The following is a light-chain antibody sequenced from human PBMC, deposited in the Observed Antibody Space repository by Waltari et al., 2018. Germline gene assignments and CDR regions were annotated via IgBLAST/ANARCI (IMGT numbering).Light chain of an antibody. Sequence: QSALTQPASVSGSPGQSITISCTGTSSDVGNSNLVSWYQQHPDKAPKLMIYGVSKRPSGVSNRFSGSKSGNTASLTISGLQAEDEADYYCCSYAGTSYVFGTGTKVTVL. V-gene: IGLV2-23*02. CDR1: SSDVGNSNL. CDR3: CSYAGTSYV. J-gene: IGLJ1*01. CDR2: GVS.